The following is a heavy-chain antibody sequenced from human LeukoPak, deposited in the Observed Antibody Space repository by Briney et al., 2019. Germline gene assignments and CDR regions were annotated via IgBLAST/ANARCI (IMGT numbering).Heavy chain of an antibody. CDR3: AKDYYYDPVDAFDV. V-gene: IGHV3-23*01. CDR2: IGARYGST. J-gene: IGHJ3*01. D-gene: IGHD3-22*01. CDR1: GFNFSTYA. Sequence: GGSLRLSCAASGFNFSTYAMSWVRQAPGKGLEWVSCIGARYGSTFYADSVKGRFTISRDNSKNTLYLQVNSLRAEDTAVYYCAKDYYYDPVDAFDVWGQGTMVSVSS.